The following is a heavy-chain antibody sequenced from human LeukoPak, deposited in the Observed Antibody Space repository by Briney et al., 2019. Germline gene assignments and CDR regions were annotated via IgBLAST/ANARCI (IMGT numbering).Heavy chain of an antibody. V-gene: IGHV3-48*02. CDR3: ARVGLSGSYFLY. Sequence: GGSLRLSCAASGFTFSTYSMNWVRQAPGKGLEWLSYVTSTSGTIYYADSVKGRFTISRDNAKNSLYLQMNSLRDEDTAVYFCARVGLSGSYFLYWGHGTLVTDSS. D-gene: IGHD1-26*01. J-gene: IGHJ4*01. CDR2: VTSTSGTI. CDR1: GFTFSTYS.